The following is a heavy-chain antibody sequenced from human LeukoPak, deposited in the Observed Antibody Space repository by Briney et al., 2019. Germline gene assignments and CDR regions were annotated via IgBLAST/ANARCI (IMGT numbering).Heavy chain of an antibody. CDR2: IYHSGST. D-gene: IGHD3-10*01. CDR1: GGSTSSGGYS. J-gene: IGHJ5*02. Sequence: SETLSLTCAVSGGSTSSGGYSWSWIRQPPGKGLEWIGYIYHSGSTYYNPSLKSRVTISVDRSKNQFSLKLSSVTAADTAVYYCARGPITMVRGVSWFDPWGQGTLVTVSS. V-gene: IGHV4-30-2*01. CDR3: ARGPITMVRGVSWFDP.